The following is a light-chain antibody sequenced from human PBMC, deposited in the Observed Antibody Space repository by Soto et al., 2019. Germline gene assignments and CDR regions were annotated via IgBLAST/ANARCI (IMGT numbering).Light chain of an antibody. CDR3: QQRSSWPIT. CDR2: DAS. CDR1: QSVSSY. J-gene: IGKJ5*01. Sequence: EIVLTQSPATLSLSPGERATLSCRTSQSVSSYFAWYQQKPGRAPRLLIYDASNWATGIPARFIGSGSGTEFTLTISSLEPEDFAVYYCQQRSSWPITFGQGTRLEIK. V-gene: IGKV3-11*01.